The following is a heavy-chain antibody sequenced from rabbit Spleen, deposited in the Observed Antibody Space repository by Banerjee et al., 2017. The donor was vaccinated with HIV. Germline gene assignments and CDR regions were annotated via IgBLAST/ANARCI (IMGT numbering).Heavy chain of an antibody. Sequence: QEQLEESGGGLVKPGGSLTLTCEASGFSFSDRDVMCWVRQAPGKGPEWIACINTATAKGVYASWAKGRFAISKTSSTTVTLQMTSLTAADTATYFCARDLVGVIGWNFILWGPGTLVTVS. J-gene: IGHJ4*01. CDR1: GFSFSDRDV. CDR3: ARDLVGVIGWNFIL. CDR2: INTATAKG. D-gene: IGHD1-1*01. V-gene: IGHV1S45*01.